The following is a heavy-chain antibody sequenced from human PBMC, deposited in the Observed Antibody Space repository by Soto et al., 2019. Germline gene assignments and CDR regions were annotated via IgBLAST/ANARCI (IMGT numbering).Heavy chain of an antibody. CDR2: IYYSGST. V-gene: IGHV4-61*01. D-gene: IGHD1-26*01. CDR1: GGSVSSGSYY. CDR3: ARDRPRGSYYLGYYYGMDV. Sequence: SETLSLTCTVSGGSVSSGSYYWSWIRQPPGKGLEWIGYIYYSGSTNYNPSLKSRVTISVDTSKNQFSLKLSSVTAADTAVYYCARDRPRGSYYLGYYYGMDVWGQGTTVTVSS. J-gene: IGHJ6*02.